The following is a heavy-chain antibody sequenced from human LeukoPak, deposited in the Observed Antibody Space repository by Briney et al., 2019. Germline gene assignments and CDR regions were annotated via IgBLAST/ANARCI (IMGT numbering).Heavy chain of an antibody. CDR2: ISSSSGYI. Sequence: GGSLRLSCAASGFTFSSYSMNWVRQAPGKGLEWVSFISSSSGYIYYADSVKGRFTISRDNAKNSLYLQMDSLRAEDTAVYYSARDSTVTGTFDYWGQGTLVIVSS. J-gene: IGHJ4*02. CDR1: GFTFSSYS. CDR3: ARDSTVTGTFDY. D-gene: IGHD4-11*01. V-gene: IGHV3-21*01.